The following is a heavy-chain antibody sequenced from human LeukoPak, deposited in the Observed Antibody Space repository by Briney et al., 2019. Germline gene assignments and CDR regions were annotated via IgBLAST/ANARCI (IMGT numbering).Heavy chain of an antibody. Sequence: SETLSLTCTVSGGSVSSGSYYRSWIRQPPGTGLEWIGYIYYSGSTNYNPSLKSRVTISVDTSKNQCSLKLSSVTTADTAVYYCTRSTNLEAFDIWGQGTMVTVSS. V-gene: IGHV4-61*01. CDR2: IYYSGST. D-gene: IGHD2-8*01. J-gene: IGHJ3*02. CDR1: GGSVSSGSYY. CDR3: TRSTNLEAFDI.